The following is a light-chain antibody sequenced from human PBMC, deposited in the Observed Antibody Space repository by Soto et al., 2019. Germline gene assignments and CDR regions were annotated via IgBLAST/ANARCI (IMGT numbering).Light chain of an antibody. V-gene: IGLV2-23*02. CDR2: EVN. Sequence: QAVVTQPASVSGSPGQSITISCSGTTSDVGGYDVVSWYQQHPGKAPKLMIFEVNQRPSGVSDRFSGSKSGNTASLTISGLQAGDEADYYCCSFAGSSTFWVFGGGTMVTVL. J-gene: IGLJ3*02. CDR1: TSDVGGYDV. CDR3: CSFAGSSTFWV.